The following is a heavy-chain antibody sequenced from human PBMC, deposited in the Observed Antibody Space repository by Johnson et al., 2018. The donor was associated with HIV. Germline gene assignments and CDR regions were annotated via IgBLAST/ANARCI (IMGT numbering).Heavy chain of an antibody. D-gene: IGHD1-26*01. J-gene: IGHJ3*02. V-gene: IGHV3-48*01. Sequence: MQLVESGGGLIQPGGSLRLSCAASGFTVSSNYMSWVRQAPGKGLEWISYMSSSGSTIYHAESVKGRFTISRDNSKNTLYLQMSSLRAEDTAVYYCATSGSHFAFDIWGQGTMVSVSS. CDR1: GFTVSSNY. CDR2: MSSSGSTI. CDR3: ATSGSHFAFDI.